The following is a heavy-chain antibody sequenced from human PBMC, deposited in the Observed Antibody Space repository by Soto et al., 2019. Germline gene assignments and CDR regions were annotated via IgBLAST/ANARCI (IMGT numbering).Heavy chain of an antibody. J-gene: IGHJ6*02. CDR3: GTISGYSSGWLAPYYYYGMDV. D-gene: IGHD6-19*01. CDR1: GFTFSSYW. Sequence: EVQLVESGGGLVQPGGSLRLSCAASGFTFSSYWMHWVRQAPGKGLVWVSRINSDGSSTSYADSVKGRFTISRDNAKNTLYLQMNSLRAEDTAVYYCGTISGYSSGWLAPYYYYGMDVWGQGTTVTVSS. V-gene: IGHV3-74*01. CDR2: INSDGSST.